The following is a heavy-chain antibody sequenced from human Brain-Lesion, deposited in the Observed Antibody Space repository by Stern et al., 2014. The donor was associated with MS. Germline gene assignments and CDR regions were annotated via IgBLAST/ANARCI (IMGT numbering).Heavy chain of an antibody. Sequence: VHLVESGPGLVKPSQTLSLTCSVSGGSISSGSYYWNWIRQPAGKGLEWIGRIYASGRTNYSPSLKSRVFISGDTSKNQFSLKLSSVTAADAAMYYCVRETGGYTYGDTDFFDFWGQGTLVTVSS. CDR2: IYASGRT. CDR1: GGSISSGSYY. J-gene: IGHJ4*02. V-gene: IGHV4-61*02. D-gene: IGHD5-18*01. CDR3: VRETGGYTYGDTDFFDF.